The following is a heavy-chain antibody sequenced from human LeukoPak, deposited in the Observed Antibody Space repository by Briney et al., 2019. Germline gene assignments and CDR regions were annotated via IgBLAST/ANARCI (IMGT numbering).Heavy chain of an antibody. Sequence: SETLSLTCTVPGGSISSSSYYWGWIRQPPGKGLEWIGSIYYSGSTYYNPSLKSRVTISVDTSKNQFSLKLSSVTAADTAVYYCARAATPVFDPWGQGTLVTVSS. J-gene: IGHJ5*02. CDR3: ARAATPVFDP. CDR2: IYYSGST. V-gene: IGHV4-39*07. D-gene: IGHD2-15*01. CDR1: GGSISSSSYY.